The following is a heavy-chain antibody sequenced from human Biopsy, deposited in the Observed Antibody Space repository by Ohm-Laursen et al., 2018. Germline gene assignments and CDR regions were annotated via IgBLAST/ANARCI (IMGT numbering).Heavy chain of an antibody. CDR2: IHYSGTT. J-gene: IGHJ3*01. Sequence: PSETLSLTCSVSGVSISSTTYYWGWIRQPPGKGLEWIGSIHYSGTTYYHASLRSRVTISVDASKNQFSLKLSSVTAADTAVFFCARLYRLDDYWNDDPPDAFDVWAQGTMVTVSS. D-gene: IGHD3-3*01. V-gene: IGHV4-39*07. CDR3: ARLYRLDDYWNDDPPDAFDV. CDR1: GVSISSTTYY.